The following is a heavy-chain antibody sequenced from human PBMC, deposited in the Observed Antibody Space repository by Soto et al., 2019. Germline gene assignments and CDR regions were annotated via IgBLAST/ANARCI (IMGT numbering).Heavy chain of an antibody. CDR2: ISYDGSNK. CDR3: ARDSSPLRITIFGGWGTIDY. V-gene: IGHV3-30-3*01. Sequence: QVQLVESGGGVVQPGRSLRLSCAASGFTFSSYAMHWVRQAPGKGLEWVAVISYDGSNKYYADSVKGRFTISRDNSKNTLYLHMNSLRAENTAVYYCARDSSPLRITIFGGWGTIDYWGQGTLVTVSS. J-gene: IGHJ4*02. D-gene: IGHD3-3*01. CDR1: GFTFSSYA.